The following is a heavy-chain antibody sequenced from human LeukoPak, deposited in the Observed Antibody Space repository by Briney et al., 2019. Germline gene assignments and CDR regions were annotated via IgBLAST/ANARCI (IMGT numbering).Heavy chain of an antibody. CDR3: AKDRCGDYEAPFHYYMDA. CDR1: GYTFSGFY. V-gene: IGHV1-2*02. J-gene: IGHJ6*03. Sequence: ASVKVSRKSSGYTFSGFYIHWARQAPGQGLEWMGWINPNSGVTNYAQKLQGRVTITRDTSIDTAYMQLSRLRSDDTAVYYCAKDRCGDYEAPFHYYMDAWGRGTTVTVSS. CDR2: INPNSGVT. D-gene: IGHD2-21*02.